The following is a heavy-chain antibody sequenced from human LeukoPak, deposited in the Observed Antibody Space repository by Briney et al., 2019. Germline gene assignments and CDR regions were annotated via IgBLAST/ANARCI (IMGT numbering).Heavy chain of an antibody. D-gene: IGHD3-10*02. J-gene: IGHJ6*04. CDR1: GFTFRSYE. V-gene: IGHV3-48*03. CDR3: AELGITKIGGV. Sequence: PGGSLRLSCAACGFTFRSYEMNWVRQAPGRGVEGVSYISSSGSTIYYADSVKGRFTISRDNAKNSLYLQMNSLRAEDTAVYYCAELGITKIGGVWGKGTTVTTSS. CDR2: ISSSGSTI.